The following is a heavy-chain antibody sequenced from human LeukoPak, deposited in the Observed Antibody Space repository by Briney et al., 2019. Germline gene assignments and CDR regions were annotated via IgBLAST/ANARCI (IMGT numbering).Heavy chain of an antibody. Sequence: SQTLSLTCTASGGSISSGGYYWSWIRQHPGKGLEWIGYIYYSGSTYYNPSLKSRVTISVDTSKNQFSLKLSSVTAADTAVYYCARGSCSGGSCYSYWFDPWGQGTLVTVSS. J-gene: IGHJ5*02. CDR3: ARGSCSGGSCYSYWFDP. CDR2: IYYSGST. CDR1: GGSISSGGYY. V-gene: IGHV4-31*03. D-gene: IGHD2-15*01.